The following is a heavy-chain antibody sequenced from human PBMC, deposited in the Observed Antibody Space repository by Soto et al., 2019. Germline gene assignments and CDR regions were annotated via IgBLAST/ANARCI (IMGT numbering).Heavy chain of an antibody. CDR3: ARQVSIAAAGTVYFDY. J-gene: IGHJ4*02. V-gene: IGHV4-39*01. D-gene: IGHD6-13*01. CDR1: GGSISSSSYY. Sequence: SETLSLTCTVSGGSISSSSYYWGWIRQPPGKGLEWIGSIYYSGSTYYNPSLKSRVTISVETSKNQFSLKLSSVTAADTAVYYCARQVSIAAAGTVYFDYWGQGTLVTVSS. CDR2: IYYSGST.